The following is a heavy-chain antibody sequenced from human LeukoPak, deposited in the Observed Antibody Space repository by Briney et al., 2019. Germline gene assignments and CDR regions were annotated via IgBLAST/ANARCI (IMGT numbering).Heavy chain of an antibody. CDR3: ASGLPGYSSSWYAFVGGPTLYFDY. D-gene: IGHD6-13*01. CDR2: IYYSGST. V-gene: IGHV4-59*08. J-gene: IGHJ4*02. Sequence: SETLSLTCTVSGGSISSYYWSWLRQPPGKGLEWIGYIYYSGSTNYNPSLKSRVTISVDTSKNQFSLKLSSVTAADTAVYYCASGLPGYSSSWYAFVGGPTLYFDYWGQGTLVTVSS. CDR1: GGSISSYY.